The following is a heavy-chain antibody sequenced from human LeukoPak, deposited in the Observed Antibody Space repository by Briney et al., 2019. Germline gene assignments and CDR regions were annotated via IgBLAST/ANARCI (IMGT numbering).Heavy chain of an antibody. V-gene: IGHV4-39*07. CDR3: ARMDDGEMATMFDY. J-gene: IGHJ4*02. Sequence: PSETLSLTCTVSGGSISSSSYYWGWIRQPPGKGLEWIGSIYYSGSTYYNPSLKSRVTISVDTSKNQFSLKLSSVTAADTAVYYCARMDDGEMATMFDYWGQGTLVTVSS. D-gene: IGHD5-24*01. CDR1: GGSISSSSYY. CDR2: IYYSGST.